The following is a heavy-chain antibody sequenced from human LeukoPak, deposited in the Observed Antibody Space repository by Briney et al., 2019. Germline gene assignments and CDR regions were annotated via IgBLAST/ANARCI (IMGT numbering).Heavy chain of an antibody. CDR2: INTDASSV. J-gene: IGHJ6*02. V-gene: IGHV3-74*01. CDR3: ARDGYCSGGSCYGMDV. CDR1: GFIFSNYW. Sequence: GGSLRLSGAASGFIFSNYWMHWVRQAPGKGLVWVSRINTDASSVRYADSVKGRFTISRDNAKNTLYLQMNSLRVEDTAVYYCARDGYCSGGSCYGMDVWGQGTTVTVSS. D-gene: IGHD2-15*01.